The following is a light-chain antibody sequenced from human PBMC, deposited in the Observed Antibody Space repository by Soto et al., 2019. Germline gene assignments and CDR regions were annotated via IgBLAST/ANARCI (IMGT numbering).Light chain of an antibody. V-gene: IGLV2-14*03. CDR3: ASNTPTWV. CDR1: NSDIGTHNS. Sequence: QSAVTQPASVSGSPGQSISISCTGTNSDIGTHNSVSWYRQHPGKAPKLIIYEVSKRPSGISNRFSGSKSANTASLTISGLQADDEADYFCASNTPTWVFGGGTKLTVL. CDR2: EVS. J-gene: IGLJ3*02.